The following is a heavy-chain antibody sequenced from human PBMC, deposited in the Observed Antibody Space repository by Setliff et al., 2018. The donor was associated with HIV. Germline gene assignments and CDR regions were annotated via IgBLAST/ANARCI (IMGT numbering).Heavy chain of an antibody. CDR1: GYTFSDYY. CDR2: INGNSGST. Sequence: ASVKVSCKTSGYTFSDYYLHWVRQAPGQGLEWRGWINGNSGSTNYAQKFQGRVTMTRDTSTYTAYMELSRLISDETVVYSCSRGGDDSGPGTWTFDYWGQGAWVTSPQ. V-gene: IGHV1-2*02. CDR3: SRGGDDSGPGTWTFDY. D-gene: IGHD3-10*01. J-gene: IGHJ4*02.